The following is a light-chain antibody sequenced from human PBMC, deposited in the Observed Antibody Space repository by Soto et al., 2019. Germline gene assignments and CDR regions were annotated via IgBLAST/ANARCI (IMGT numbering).Light chain of an antibody. CDR2: GNS. Sequence: QSVLTQAPSASGTPGQRVTISCSGSSSNIGAGYDVHWYQQLPGTAPKLLIYGNSNRPSGVPDRFSGSKSGTSASLAITGLQAEDEADYYCQSYDSSLSGVVFGGGTKLTVL. CDR1: SSNIGAGYD. J-gene: IGLJ2*01. V-gene: IGLV1-40*01. CDR3: QSYDSSLSGVV.